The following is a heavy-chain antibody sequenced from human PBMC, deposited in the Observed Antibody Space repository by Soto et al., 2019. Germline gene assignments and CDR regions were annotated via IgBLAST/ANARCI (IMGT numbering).Heavy chain of an antibody. J-gene: IGHJ6*02. CDR3: AKNRQTPYYYFGLDV. Sequence: QGQLVQSGGEVKKPGASVKVSCKASGYTFSRYGISWVRQAPGQGLEWIGWISGYNGDTNYAQKFQGRVTMTIDTSTNTSYMELRSLTSDDTAVYYCAKNRQTPYYYFGLDVWGQGTTVTVSS. CDR1: GYTFSRYG. V-gene: IGHV1-18*01. CDR2: ISGYNGDT.